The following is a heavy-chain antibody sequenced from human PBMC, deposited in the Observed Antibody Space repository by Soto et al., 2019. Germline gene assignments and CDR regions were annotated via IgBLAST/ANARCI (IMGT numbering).Heavy chain of an antibody. CDR2: ISYDGSNT. V-gene: IGHV3-30-3*01. J-gene: IGHJ6*04. D-gene: IGHD1-26*01. CDR1: AFTFSSYG. Sequence: GGSLRLSCAASAFTFSSYGLPWVRQAPGQGLEWVAVISYDGSNTYYADSVKGRFTISIDNSRNTLYLQMNSLRAEDTAVYYCARTPHSGTYNDGVFIYNAMDVCGEGTRVTVSS. CDR3: ARTPHSGTYNDGVFIYNAMDV.